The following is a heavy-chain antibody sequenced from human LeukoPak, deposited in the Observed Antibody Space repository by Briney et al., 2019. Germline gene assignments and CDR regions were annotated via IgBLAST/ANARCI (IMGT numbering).Heavy chain of an antibody. D-gene: IGHD3-22*01. CDR3: VRVIGAPNYYYYMDV. Sequence: PSETLSLTCTVSGGSINSYYWNWIRQPPGKGLELIGYIYYSGSPTYNPSLKSRVTISVDTSKNQFSLQLSSVTAADTAVYYCVRVIGAPNYYYYMDVWGKGTTVTVSS. CDR2: IYYSGSP. CDR1: GGSINSYY. V-gene: IGHV4-59*01. J-gene: IGHJ6*03.